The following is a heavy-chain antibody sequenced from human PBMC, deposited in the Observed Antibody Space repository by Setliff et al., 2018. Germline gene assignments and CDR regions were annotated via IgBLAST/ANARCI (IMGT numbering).Heavy chain of an antibody. D-gene: IGHD2-21*01. CDR2: INHSGST. Sequence: SETLSLTCAVSGYSISSGYYWGWIRQPPGKGLEWIGEINHSGSTNYNPSLKSRVTISVDTSKNQFSLKLSSVTAADTAVYYCARVPLMIAIRHAFDIWGQGTMVTVSS. V-gene: IGHV4-38-2*01. CDR1: GYSISSGYY. J-gene: IGHJ3*02. CDR3: ARVPLMIAIRHAFDI.